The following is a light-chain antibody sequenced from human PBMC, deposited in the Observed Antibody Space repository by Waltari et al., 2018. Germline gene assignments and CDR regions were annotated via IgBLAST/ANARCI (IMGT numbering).Light chain of an antibody. J-gene: IGLJ1*01. CDR1: LSAVGGYKY. CDR3: SSFTSSSSFV. CDR2: DVV. Sequence: QSALTQPASVSGSPGQSLHISCTGTLSAVGGYKYVPWYQQHPGHVPRLLIYDVVKRPSGVSSRFSGSKSDNTARLTISGLQAADEAHYYCSSFTSSSSFVFGSGTKVTV. V-gene: IGLV2-14*03.